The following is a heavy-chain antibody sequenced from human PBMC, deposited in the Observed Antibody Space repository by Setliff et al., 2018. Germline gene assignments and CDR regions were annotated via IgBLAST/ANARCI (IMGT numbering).Heavy chain of an antibody. D-gene: IGHD6-19*01. CDR2: LIPFFGTT. Sequence: ASVKVSCKTSGGTFSSFAVSWVRQAPGQRPEWMGRLIPFFGTTIYAQRFQGRVTITADESTTTVFMELNSLRSEDTAIYYCARDSRQWLEGGASGDMDIWGQGTMVTVS. J-gene: IGHJ3*02. CDR3: ARDSRQWLEGGASGDMDI. V-gene: IGHV1-69*13. CDR1: GGTFSSFA.